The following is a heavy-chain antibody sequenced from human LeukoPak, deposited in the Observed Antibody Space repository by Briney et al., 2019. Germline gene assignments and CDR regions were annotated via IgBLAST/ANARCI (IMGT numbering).Heavy chain of an antibody. CDR3: ARSYYDSSGYYQGPHAFDI. V-gene: IGHV3-48*01. J-gene: IGHJ3*02. D-gene: IGHD3-22*01. Sequence: GGSLRLSCAASGFTFSTYRMNWVRQAPGKGLEWISYISGGSNTIYYADSVKGRFTISRDNAKNSLYLQMNSLRSEDTAVYYCARSYYDSSGYYQGPHAFDIWGQGTMVTVSS. CDR2: ISGGSNTI. CDR1: GFTFSTYR.